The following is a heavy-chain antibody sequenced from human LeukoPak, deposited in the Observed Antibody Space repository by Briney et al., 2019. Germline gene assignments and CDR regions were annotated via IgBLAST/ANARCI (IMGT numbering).Heavy chain of an antibody. J-gene: IGHJ3*02. CDR2: IFYSGGS. Sequence: PSETLSLTCTVSGGSISSYYWSWIRQPAGKGLEWIGYIFYSGGSNYNPSLKSRVTISVDTSKNHFSLKLSSVTAADTAVYYCARLGSTFDIWGQGTMVTVSS. CDR1: GGSISSYY. V-gene: IGHV4-59*08. CDR3: ARLGSTFDI. D-gene: IGHD2-2*01.